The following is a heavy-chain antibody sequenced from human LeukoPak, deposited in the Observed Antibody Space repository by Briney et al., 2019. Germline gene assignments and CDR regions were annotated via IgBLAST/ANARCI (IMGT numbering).Heavy chain of an antibody. Sequence: VGSMRLSCAASGFTFSNYAMSWVRQAPGKGLEWVSSISGSGDKTYYADSVKGRFTISRDNFKNTLYVQMNSLKAEDTAVYYCTKDLALYTGPYSGSFYSPIDCWGQGTLVTVSS. CDR1: GFTFSNYA. J-gene: IGHJ4*02. CDR2: ISGSGDKT. D-gene: IGHD1-26*01. CDR3: TKDLALYTGPYSGSFYSPIDC. V-gene: IGHV3-23*01.